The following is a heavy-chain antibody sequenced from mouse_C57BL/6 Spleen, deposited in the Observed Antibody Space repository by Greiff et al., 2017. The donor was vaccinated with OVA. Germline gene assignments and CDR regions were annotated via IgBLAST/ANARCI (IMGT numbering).Heavy chain of an antibody. CDR2: INPYNGDT. CDR3: ARRNYYGSSYEWYFDV. J-gene: IGHJ1*03. V-gene: IGHV1-20*01. D-gene: IGHD1-1*01. Sequence: VQLQQSGPELVKPGDSVKISCKASGYSFTGYFLNWVMQSHGKSLEWIGRINPYNGDTFYNQKFKGKATLTVDKSSSTAHMELRSVTSEDSAVYYCARRNYYGSSYEWYFDVWGTGTTVTVSS. CDR1: GYSFTGYF.